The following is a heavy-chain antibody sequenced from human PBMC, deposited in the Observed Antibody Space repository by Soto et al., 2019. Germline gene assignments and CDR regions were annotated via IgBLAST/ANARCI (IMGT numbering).Heavy chain of an antibody. V-gene: IGHV3-30*18. D-gene: IGHD1-26*01. J-gene: IGHJ4*02. CDR3: AKDLKWELLPPYYFDY. Sequence: QVQLVESGGGVVQPGRSLRLSCAASGFTFSSYGMHWVRQAPGKGLEWVAVISYDGSNKYYADSVKGRFTISRDNSKNTLYLQMNSLRAEDTAVYYCAKDLKWELLPPYYFDYWGQGTLVTVSS. CDR2: ISYDGSNK. CDR1: GFTFSSYG.